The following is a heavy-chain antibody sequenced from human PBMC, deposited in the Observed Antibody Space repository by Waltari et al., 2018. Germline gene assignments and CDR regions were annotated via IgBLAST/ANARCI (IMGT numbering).Heavy chain of an antibody. CDR3: AKESLGFDS. CDR2: ISGTRA. Sequence: EVQLLESGGGLVPPGGSLRLSWAASGFPCSSFSLTWVRQAPGKGLEGVPVISGTRAYYADSVKGRFSVSRDDSKNMLFLQMNSLRAEDTAVYYCAKESLGFDSWGQGTLVTVSS. V-gene: IGHV3-23*01. CDR1: GFPCSSFS. J-gene: IGHJ5*01.